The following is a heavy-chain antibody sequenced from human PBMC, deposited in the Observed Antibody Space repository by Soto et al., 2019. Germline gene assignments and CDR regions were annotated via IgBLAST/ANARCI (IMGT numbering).Heavy chain of an antibody. CDR3: ARRVLGYCTNGVCYTALDAFDI. V-gene: IGHV5-51*01. J-gene: IGHJ3*02. Sequence: GESLKIDCKGSGYSFTSYWMGGVRQMPGKGLEWMGIIYPGDSDTRYSPSFQGQVTISADKSISTAYLQWSSLKASDTAMYYCARRVLGYCTNGVCYTALDAFDIWGRGTMVTVSS. CDR1: GYSFTSYW. D-gene: IGHD2-8*01. CDR2: IYPGDSDT.